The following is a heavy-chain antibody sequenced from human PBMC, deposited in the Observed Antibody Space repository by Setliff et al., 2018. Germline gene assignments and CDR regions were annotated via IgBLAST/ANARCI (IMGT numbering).Heavy chain of an antibody. J-gene: IGHJ4*02. V-gene: IGHV4-34*01. CDR2: SNHGGST. Sequence: PSETLSLTCSVSGESFSNNYWSWIRQTPGKGLEWIGESNHGGSTTYHPSLKSRLTMSVDTSKNQFSLKLAAVTAADTAVYYCARDPGFHSGTWCLGDWGQGIQVTVSS. D-gene: IGHD2-8*01. CDR1: GESFSNNY. CDR3: ARDPGFHSGTWCLGD.